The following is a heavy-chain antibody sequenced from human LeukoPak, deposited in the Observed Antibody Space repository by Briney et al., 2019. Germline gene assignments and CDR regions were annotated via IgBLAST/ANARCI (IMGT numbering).Heavy chain of an antibody. CDR3: ARGCGLHLSPAPSYYDSRCRYFDA. Sequence: PGGSLRLSCAASGFTFSTYAMSWVRQAPGKGLEWVSLIGGSDGRTRYADSVRGRFTTSRDNAKNSLYLQMNSLRAEDTAVYYCARGCGLHLSPAPSYYDSRCRYFDAWGQGTLVTVSS. D-gene: IGHD3-22*01. J-gene: IGHJ4*02. CDR2: IGGSDGRT. CDR1: GFTFSTYA. V-gene: IGHV3-23*01.